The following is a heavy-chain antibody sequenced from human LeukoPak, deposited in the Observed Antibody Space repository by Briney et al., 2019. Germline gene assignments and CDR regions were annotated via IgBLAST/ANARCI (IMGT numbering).Heavy chain of an antibody. Sequence: PGGSLRLSCAASGFTFSNFAMNWVRQAPGKGLEWVSLISADGRNTHYADSVQGRFTISRDDSQNTLYLQMDSLRAEDTAVYHCEKDLDSSGFYISDPGGQGTLVTVSS. D-gene: IGHD3-10*01. J-gene: IGHJ5*02. V-gene: IGHV3-23*01. CDR3: EKDLDSSGFYISDP. CDR2: ISADGRNT. CDR1: GFTFSNFA.